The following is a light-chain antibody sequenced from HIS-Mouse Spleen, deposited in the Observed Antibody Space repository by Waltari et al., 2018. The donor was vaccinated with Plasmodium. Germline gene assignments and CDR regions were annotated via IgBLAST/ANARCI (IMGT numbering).Light chain of an antibody. V-gene: IGKV3-20*01. Sequence: EIVLTQSPGTLSLSPGERATLSCRASQSVSSSYLAWYQQKPGQAPRLLIYGASSRATGIPDRFSGSGSGTDVTLTISRLEHEDLAVYYCQQYGSSPYTFGQGTKLEIK. J-gene: IGKJ2*01. CDR1: QSVSSSY. CDR2: GAS. CDR3: QQYGSSPYT.